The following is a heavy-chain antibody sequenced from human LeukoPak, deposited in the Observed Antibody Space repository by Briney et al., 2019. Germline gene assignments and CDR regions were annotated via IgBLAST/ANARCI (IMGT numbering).Heavy chain of an antibody. J-gene: IGHJ6*02. CDR2: VSSSSSYI. Sequence: GGSLRLSCAASGFTFSSYHMNWVRQAPGKGLEWVSSVSSSSSYIYYADSVKGRFTISRDNAKNSLYLQMNSLRAEDTAVYYCARDGCSGGSCYSGYYGMDVWGQGTTVTVSS. CDR3: ARDGCSGGSCYSGYYGMDV. V-gene: IGHV3-21*01. CDR1: GFTFSSYH. D-gene: IGHD2-15*01.